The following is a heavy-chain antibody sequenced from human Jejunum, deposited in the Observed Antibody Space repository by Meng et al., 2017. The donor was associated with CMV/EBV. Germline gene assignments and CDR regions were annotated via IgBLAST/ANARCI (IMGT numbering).Heavy chain of an antibody. CDR3: APDVPQPLAQIDY. Sequence: GFTFPEAWRKGGRKEQGKGQEWGGRVRSKKDGGTVEKAAAEKGRFIISRDDSQNTLTLKMDSLRTEDTAVYYCAPDVPQPLAQIDYWGQGTLVTVSS. V-gene: IGHV3-15*01. J-gene: IGHJ4*02. CDR2: VRSKKDGGTV. CDR1: GFTFPEAW. D-gene: IGHD2-2*01.